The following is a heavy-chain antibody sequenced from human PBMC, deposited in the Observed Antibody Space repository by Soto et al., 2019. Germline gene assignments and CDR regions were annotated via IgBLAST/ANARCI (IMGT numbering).Heavy chain of an antibody. J-gene: IGHJ2*01. CDR1: GYTFTTYT. Sequence: QVQLVQSGAEVKKPGASVKVSCKASGYTFTTYTMHWVRQAPGQRLEWMGWINAGNGYTKYSQKFQGRVTIIRDTSATTAYMELSSLRSEDTAVYYCARGGESWYFDPWGRGTLVTVSS. CDR2: INAGNGYT. D-gene: IGHD3-16*01. CDR3: ARGGESWYFDP. V-gene: IGHV1-3*01.